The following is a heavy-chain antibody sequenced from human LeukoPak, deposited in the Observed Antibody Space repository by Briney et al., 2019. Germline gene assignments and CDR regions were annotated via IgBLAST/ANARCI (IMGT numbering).Heavy chain of an antibody. CDR3: ASFARRGYSYGSALDY. CDR1: GGSISSSSYS. CDR2: IYYSGST. D-gene: IGHD5-18*01. V-gene: IGHV4-31*03. Sequence: PSETLSLTCTVSGGSISSSSYSWGWIRQHPGKGLEWIGYIYYSGSTYYNPSLKSRVTISVDTSKNQFSLKLSSVTAADTAVYYCASFARRGYSYGSALDYWGQGTLVTVSS. J-gene: IGHJ4*02.